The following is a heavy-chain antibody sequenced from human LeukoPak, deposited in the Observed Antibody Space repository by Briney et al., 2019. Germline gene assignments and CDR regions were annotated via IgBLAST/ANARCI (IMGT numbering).Heavy chain of an antibody. D-gene: IGHD2-15*01. V-gene: IGHV3-23*01. CDR1: GFTFSTYG. CDR3: AKNGDRGAYCSGGSCYPYYYYNMDV. J-gene: IGHJ6*03. CDR2: ISGSGGTA. Sequence: GGSLRLSCEASGFTFSTYGMSWVRQAPGKGLEWVSAISGSGGTAYYADSVKGRFTISRDNSKNTLYLQMNSLRAEDTAIYYCAKNGDRGAYCSGGSCYPYYYYNMDVWGKGTTVTISS.